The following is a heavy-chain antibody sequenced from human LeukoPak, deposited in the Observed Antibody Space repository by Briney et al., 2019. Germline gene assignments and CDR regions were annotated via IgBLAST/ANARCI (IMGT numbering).Heavy chain of an antibody. Sequence: ASVKVSCKASGYTFTSYYMHWVRQAPGQGLEWMGIINPSGGSTSYAQKFQGRVTMTRDTSTSTVYMELSRLRSDDTAVYYCARAYYYGSGSHKLGFDPWGQGTLVTVSS. D-gene: IGHD3-10*01. CDR3: ARAYYYGSGSHKLGFDP. V-gene: IGHV1-46*01. CDR1: GYTFTSYY. CDR2: INPSGGST. J-gene: IGHJ5*02.